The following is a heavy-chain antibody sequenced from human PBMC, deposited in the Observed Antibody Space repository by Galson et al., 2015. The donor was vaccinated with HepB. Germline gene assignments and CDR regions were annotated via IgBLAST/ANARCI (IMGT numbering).Heavy chain of an antibody. D-gene: IGHD4-11*01. V-gene: IGHV3-48*03. CDR2: ISSSGSTI. Sequence: SLRLSCAASGFTFSSYEMNWVRQAPRKGLEWVSYISSSGSTIYYADSVKGRFTISRDNAKNSLYLQMNSLRAEDTAVYYCARGVFGIYSNSNWFDPWGQGTLVTVSS. CDR1: GFTFSSYE. CDR3: ARGVFGIYSNSNWFDP. J-gene: IGHJ5*02.